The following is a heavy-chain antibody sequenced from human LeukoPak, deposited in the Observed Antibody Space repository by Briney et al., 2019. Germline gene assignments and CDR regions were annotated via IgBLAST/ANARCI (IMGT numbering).Heavy chain of an antibody. J-gene: IGHJ4*02. CDR2: ISAYNGNT. Sequence: ASVKVSCKASGYTFTSYGISWVRQAPGQGLEWMGWISAYNGNTNYAQKLQGRVTMTTDTSTSTAYVELRSLRSDDTAVYYCARDWASITMVRGAIRLFDYWGQGTLVTVSS. CDR3: ARDWASITMVRGAIRLFDY. CDR1: GYTFTSYG. V-gene: IGHV1-18*01. D-gene: IGHD3-10*01.